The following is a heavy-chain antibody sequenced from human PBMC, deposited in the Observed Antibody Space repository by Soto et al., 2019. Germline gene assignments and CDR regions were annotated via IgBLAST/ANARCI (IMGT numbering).Heavy chain of an antibody. J-gene: IGHJ4*02. CDR2: ISTSGGRP. CDR1: GITFSNYA. CDR3: AKDPDRYDYVWGTYRYIDH. V-gene: IGHV3-23*01. D-gene: IGHD3-16*02. Sequence: GGSVRLSCTASGITFSNYAMSWVRLAPRKGLEWVSTISTSGGRPYYADSVKGRFTISRDNSKNTLYLQMNSLRAEDTAVYYCAKDPDRYDYVWGTYRYIDHWGQGTLATVSS.